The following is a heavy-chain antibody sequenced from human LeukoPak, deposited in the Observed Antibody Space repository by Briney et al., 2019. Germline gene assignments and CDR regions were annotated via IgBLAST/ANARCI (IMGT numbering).Heavy chain of an antibody. CDR3: ARATMGELFDY. CDR2: ISSSGSTI. J-gene: IGHJ4*02. V-gene: IGHV3-48*04. Sequence: GGSLRLSCAASGFSFSTYSMNWVRQAPGKGLEWVSYISSSGSTIYYADSVKGRFTISRDNAKNSLYLQMNSLRAEDTAVYYCARATMGELFDYWGQGTLVTVSS. CDR1: GFSFSTYS. D-gene: IGHD3-16*01.